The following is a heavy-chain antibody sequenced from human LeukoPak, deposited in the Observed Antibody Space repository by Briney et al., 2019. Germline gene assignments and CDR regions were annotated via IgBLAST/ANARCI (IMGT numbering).Heavy chain of an antibody. CDR2: INAGNGDT. J-gene: IGHJ5*02. D-gene: IGHD3-10*01. Sequence: VASVKVSCKASGDTFTNYAMHWVRQAPGQRLEWMGWINAGNGDTEYSQKFQGRVTITRDTSASTAYMELSSLRSEDTAVYYCARAKILLWGSSGGTFDPWGQGTLVTVSS. V-gene: IGHV1-3*01. CDR3: ARAKILLWGSSGGTFDP. CDR1: GDTFTNYA.